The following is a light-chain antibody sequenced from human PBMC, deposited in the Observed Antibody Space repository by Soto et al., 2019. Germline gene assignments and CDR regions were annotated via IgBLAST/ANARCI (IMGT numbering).Light chain of an antibody. V-gene: IGLV2-8*01. CDR2: AVS. CDR1: SRDVGGQNY. CDR3: CSHAGNNNYV. J-gene: IGLJ1*01. Sequence: QAVLTQPPSASGSPGQSVAISCTGTSRDVGGQNYVSWYQQHPGKAPKLLIYAVSNRPSGVPDRFSGSKSDNTASLTISGLRAEDEADYYCCSHAGNNNYVFGTGTKLTVL.